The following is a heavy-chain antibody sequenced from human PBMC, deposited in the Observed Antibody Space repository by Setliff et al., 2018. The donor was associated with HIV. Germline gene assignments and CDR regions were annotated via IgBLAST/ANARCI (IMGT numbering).Heavy chain of an antibody. D-gene: IGHD2-2*01. J-gene: IGHJ4*02. V-gene: IGHV4-34*01. CDR1: GASFSGYY. CDR3: AKLLPAADMAREIDS. CDR2: INLSRST. Sequence: SETLSLTCAVYGASFSGYYWSWIRQPPGKGLEWIGEINLSRSTDYNPSLKSRVTISIDTSKNQFSLNLTSVTAADTAVYYCAKLLPAADMAREIDSWGQGTLVTVSS.